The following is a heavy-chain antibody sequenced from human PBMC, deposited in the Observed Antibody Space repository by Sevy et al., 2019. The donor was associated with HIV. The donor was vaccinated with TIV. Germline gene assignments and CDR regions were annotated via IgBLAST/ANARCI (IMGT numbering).Heavy chain of an antibody. CDR1: GFTFSSYS. CDR3: AIDPYLIYREGHSFDY. Sequence: GGSLRLSCAASGFTFSSYSMNWVRQAAGKGLEWVSAIRGSGGSTYYADSVKGRFTISSDNSKNTLYLQMNSLRAEETAGYYRAIDPYLIYREGHSFDYWGQGTLVTVSS. J-gene: IGHJ4*02. D-gene: IGHD1-26*01. CDR2: IRGSGGST. V-gene: IGHV3-23*01.